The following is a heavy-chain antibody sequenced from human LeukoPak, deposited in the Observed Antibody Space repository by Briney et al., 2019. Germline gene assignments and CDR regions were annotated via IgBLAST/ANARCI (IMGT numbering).Heavy chain of an antibody. CDR2: ISPGDSDT. Sequence: GESLKISCKGSGYSFISYWIAWVRLMPGKGLERMGIISPGDSDTRSSPSFQGQVSISVDKSINTAYLQWSSLKASDTAMYYCARRVSGGMDVWGQGTPVTVSS. V-gene: IGHV5-51*01. J-gene: IGHJ6*02. CDR1: GYSFISYW. CDR3: ARRVSGGMDV.